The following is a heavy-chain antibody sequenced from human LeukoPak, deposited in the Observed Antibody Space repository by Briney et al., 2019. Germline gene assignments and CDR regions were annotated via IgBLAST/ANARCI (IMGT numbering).Heavy chain of an antibody. CDR2: FDPEHGEI. CDR1: GYTLTELS. CDR3: ATRVYDSNGYYLEGFDP. D-gene: IGHD3-22*01. J-gene: IGHJ5*02. V-gene: IGHV1-24*01. Sequence: ASVKVSCNVSGYTLTELSMHWVRQAPGKGLEWMGGFDPEHGEILYGQKFQGRVTMTDDTSTDTAHMELSSLRSEDTAVYYCATRVYDSNGYYLEGFDPWGQGTLVTVSS.